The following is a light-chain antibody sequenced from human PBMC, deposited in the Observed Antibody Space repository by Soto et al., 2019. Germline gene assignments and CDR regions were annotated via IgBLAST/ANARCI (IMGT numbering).Light chain of an antibody. CDR3: QQYGSSPFT. V-gene: IGKV3-20*01. CDR1: QSVSSAY. J-gene: IGKJ5*01. Sequence: EIVLTHSPGTLSLSPGDIATLSCRASQSVSSAYLAWYQHTPGQAPRLLIYGASTRATGIPDRFSGSGSGTDFSLTISRLGPEDFAVYYCQQYGSSPFTFGQGTRLEIK. CDR2: GAS.